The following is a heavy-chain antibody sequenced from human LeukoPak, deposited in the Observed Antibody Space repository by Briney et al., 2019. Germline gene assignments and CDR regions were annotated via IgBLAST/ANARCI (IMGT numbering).Heavy chain of an antibody. CDR3: TRDGGSYSHLDY. J-gene: IGHJ4*02. V-gene: IGHV3-73*01. Sequence: QPGGSLTLSCAASGFTFSGCAIHWVRQTPGRGLEWVGPIETKINSYVTAYTASVKGRFIISRDESKNTAYLQMNSLKTDDTAVYYCTRDGGSYSHLDYWGQGTLVTVSS. CDR1: GFTFSGCA. CDR2: IETKINSYVT. D-gene: IGHD1-26*01.